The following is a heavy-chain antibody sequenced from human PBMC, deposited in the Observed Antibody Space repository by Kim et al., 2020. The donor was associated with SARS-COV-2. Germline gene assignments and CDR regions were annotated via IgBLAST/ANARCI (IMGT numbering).Heavy chain of an antibody. CDR3: TREYVGYGDYDLYYYYGMDV. D-gene: IGHD4-17*01. CDR1: GFTFGDYA. CDR2: IRSKAYGGTT. Sequence: GGSLRLSCTASGFTFGDYAMSWFRQAPGKGLEWVGFIRSKAYGGTTEYAASVKGRFTISRDDSKSIAYLQMNSLKTEDTAVYYCTREYVGYGDYDLYYYYGMDVWGQGTTVTVSS. J-gene: IGHJ6*02. V-gene: IGHV3-49*03.